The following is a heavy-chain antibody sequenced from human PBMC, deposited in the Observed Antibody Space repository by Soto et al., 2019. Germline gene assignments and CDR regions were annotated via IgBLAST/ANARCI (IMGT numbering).Heavy chain of an antibody. D-gene: IGHD4-17*01. CDR1: GGSISSYY. J-gene: IGHJ4*02. V-gene: IGHV4-59*01. Sequence: SETLSLTCTVSGGSISSYYWSWIRQSPGKGLEWIGYIYYSGSTNYNPSLKSRVTISVDTSKNQFSLKLSSVTAADTAVYYCARLWGTVTTENFDYWGQGTLVTVSS. CDR3: ARLWGTVTTENFDY. CDR2: IYYSGST.